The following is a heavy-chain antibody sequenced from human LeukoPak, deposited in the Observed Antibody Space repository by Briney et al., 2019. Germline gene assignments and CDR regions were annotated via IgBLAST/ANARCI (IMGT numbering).Heavy chain of an antibody. V-gene: IGHV4-34*01. CDR3: ARERKGVITMVRGVITSGFDY. CDR2: INHSGST. CDR1: GGSFSGYY. J-gene: IGHJ4*02. Sequence: SETLSLTCAVYGGSFSGYYWSWIRQPPGKGLEWIGEINHSGSTNYNPSLKSRVTISVDTSKNQFSLKLSSVTAADTAVYYCARERKGVITMVRGVITSGFDYWGQGTLVTVSS. D-gene: IGHD3-10*01.